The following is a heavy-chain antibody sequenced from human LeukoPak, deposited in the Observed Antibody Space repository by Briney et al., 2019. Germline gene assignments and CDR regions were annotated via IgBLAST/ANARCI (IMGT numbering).Heavy chain of an antibody. CDR1: GGSISSYY. D-gene: IGHD4-17*01. J-gene: IGHJ3*02. CDR2: IYYSGST. CDR3: ARARDSGDYHDAFDI. V-gene: IGHV4-59*01. Sequence: SETLSLACTASGGSISSYYWSWIGQPPGKGLEGIWYIYYSGSTNYNPSLKSRVTISVDTSKNQFSLKLSSVTAADTAVYYCARARDSGDYHDAFDIWRQGTMVTVSS.